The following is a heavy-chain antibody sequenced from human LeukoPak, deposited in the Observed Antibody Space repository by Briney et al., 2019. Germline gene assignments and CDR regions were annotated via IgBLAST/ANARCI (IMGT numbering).Heavy chain of an antibody. Sequence: PGGSLRLSCAASGFTFSSYAMHWVRQAPGKGLEWVALISYDGSINDYADSVKGRFTISRDNSKNTLYLQMNSLRAEDTAVYYCAKDLWHGFGELRGPPDYWGQGTLVTVSS. CDR2: ISYDGSIN. D-gene: IGHD3-10*01. V-gene: IGHV3-30*04. CDR1: GFTFSSYA. CDR3: AKDLWHGFGELRGPPDY. J-gene: IGHJ4*02.